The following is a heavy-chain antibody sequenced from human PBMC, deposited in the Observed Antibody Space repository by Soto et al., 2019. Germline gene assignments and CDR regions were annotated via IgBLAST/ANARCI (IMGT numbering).Heavy chain of an antibody. Sequence: QVQLVQSGAEEKKPGASVKVSCKASGYTFTGYAMHWGRQAPGQRLEWMGWINAGNGNTKYSQKFQGRVTITRDSSASTAYMELSSLRSEATAVFYCARAVAVPADFDYWGQGTLVTVSS. J-gene: IGHJ4*02. D-gene: IGHD6-19*01. CDR2: INAGNGNT. CDR3: ARAVAVPADFDY. V-gene: IGHV1-3*05. CDR1: GYTFTGYA.